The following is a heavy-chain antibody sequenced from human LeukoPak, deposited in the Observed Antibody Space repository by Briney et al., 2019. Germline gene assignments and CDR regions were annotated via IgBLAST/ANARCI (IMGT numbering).Heavy chain of an antibody. J-gene: IGHJ3*02. Sequence: ASVKVSCKASGYTFTSYDINWVRQATGQGLEWMGWMNPNSGNTGYAQKFQGRVTMTRNTSISTASMELSSLRSEDTAVYYCARLLWFGEYGLDAFDIWGQGTMVTVSS. D-gene: IGHD3-10*01. CDR3: ARLLWFGEYGLDAFDI. V-gene: IGHV1-8*01. CDR2: MNPNSGNT. CDR1: GYTFTSYD.